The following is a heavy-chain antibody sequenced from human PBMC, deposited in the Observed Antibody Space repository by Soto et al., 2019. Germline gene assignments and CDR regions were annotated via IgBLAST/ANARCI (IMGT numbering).Heavy chain of an antibody. Sequence: HVQLVQSGAEVQKPGSSVKVSCKASGGTFSSYGVSWVRQAPGQGLEWMGRIIPVFGIEHYAQKSQGRVTVTADESTSTAYMELSGLTSEDTAVYYCARGLSYYDSSGYSDAFDIWGQGTLVTVSS. CDR1: GGTFSSYG. V-gene: IGHV1-69*01. CDR3: ARGLSYYDSSGYSDAFDI. D-gene: IGHD3-22*01. CDR2: IIPVFGIE. J-gene: IGHJ3*02.